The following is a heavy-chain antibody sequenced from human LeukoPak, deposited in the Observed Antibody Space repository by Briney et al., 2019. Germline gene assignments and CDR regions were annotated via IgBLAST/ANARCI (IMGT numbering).Heavy chain of an antibody. Sequence: SETLSLTCTVSGRSISSYYWSWIRQPPGKGLEWIGYIYYSGSTNYNPSLKSRVTISVDTSKNQFSLKLSSVTAADTAVYYCARDALNRFDYWGQGTLVTVSS. CDR3: ARDALNRFDY. J-gene: IGHJ4*02. V-gene: IGHV4-59*01. CDR2: IYYSGST. CDR1: GRSISSYY.